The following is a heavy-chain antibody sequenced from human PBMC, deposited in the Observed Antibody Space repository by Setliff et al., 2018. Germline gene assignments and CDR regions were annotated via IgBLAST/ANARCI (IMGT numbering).Heavy chain of an antibody. V-gene: IGHV1-2*02. CDR1: GYTFTGYY. Sequence: ASVKDSCKASGYTFTGYYIHWVRQAPGQGLEWMGYINPNSGGTSSAQNFQGRVTITRDTSIDTAFMELSRLTSDDTAMYYCATEMGLKHLDYWGQGTLVTVSS. CDR2: INPNSGGT. CDR3: ATEMGLKHLDY. D-gene: IGHD1-26*01. J-gene: IGHJ4*02.